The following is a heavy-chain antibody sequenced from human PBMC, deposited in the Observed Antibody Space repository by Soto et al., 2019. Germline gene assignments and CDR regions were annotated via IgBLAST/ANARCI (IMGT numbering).Heavy chain of an antibody. J-gene: IGHJ4*02. CDR1: GYTFTDYY. V-gene: IGHV1-2*02. CDR3: ASEDCRNTNCLKGFDY. D-gene: IGHD2-15*01. CDR2: INPKSGGP. Sequence: ASVKVSCKTSGYTFTDYYMHWVRQAPGQGFEWVGGINPKSGGPKYVPKFQGRVTVTRDTSTSTAYMELNRLTSGNTAVYYCASEDCRNTNCLKGFDYWGQGTLVTVSS.